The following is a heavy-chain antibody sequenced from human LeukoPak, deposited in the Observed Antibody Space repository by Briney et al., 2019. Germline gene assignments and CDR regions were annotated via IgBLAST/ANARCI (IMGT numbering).Heavy chain of an antibody. CDR2: IYYSGST. V-gene: IGHV4-39*01. D-gene: IGHD3-3*01. J-gene: IGHJ4*02. Sequence: SETLSLTCTVSGGSISSSSYYWGWIRQPPGKGLEWIGSIYYSGSTYYYPSLKSRVTISVDTSKNQFSLKLSSVTAADTAVYYCARTYYDFWSGYYYFDYWGQGTLVTVSS. CDR3: ARTYYDFWSGYYYFDY. CDR1: GGSISSSSYY.